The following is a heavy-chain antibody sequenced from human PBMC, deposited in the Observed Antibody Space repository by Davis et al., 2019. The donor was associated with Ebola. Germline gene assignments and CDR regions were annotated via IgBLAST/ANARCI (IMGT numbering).Heavy chain of an antibody. J-gene: IGHJ6*02. Sequence: SVKVSCKASGGTFSSYAISWVRQAPGQGLEWMGGIIPIFGTANYAQKFQGRVTITADESTSTAYMELSSLRSEDTAVYYCARGRDNWNYYYYGMDVWGQGATVTVSS. CDR3: ARGRDNWNYYYYGMDV. CDR2: IIPIFGTA. CDR1: GGTFSSYA. D-gene: IGHD1-20*01. V-gene: IGHV1-69*13.